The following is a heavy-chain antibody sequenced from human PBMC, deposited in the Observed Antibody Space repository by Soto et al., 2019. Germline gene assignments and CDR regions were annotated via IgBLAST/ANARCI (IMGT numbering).Heavy chain of an antibody. J-gene: IGHJ4*02. CDR1: GFTFNNYA. V-gene: IGHV3-23*01. D-gene: IGHD3-22*01. CDR2: ISGSGGGT. Sequence: EVQLLESGGGLVQPGGSLRLSCVASGFTFNNYAMSWVRHAPGKGLEWVSEISGSGGGTYYADSVKGRFSISRDNSQNTLYLQMNSLRAEDTAVYYCAKDIFHDTSGTDYLGQGTLVTVSS. CDR3: AKDIFHDTSGTDY.